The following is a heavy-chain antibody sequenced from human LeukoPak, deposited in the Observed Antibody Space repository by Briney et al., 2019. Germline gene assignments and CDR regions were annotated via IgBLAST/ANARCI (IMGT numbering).Heavy chain of an antibody. CDR3: ARGVEEMATISLDY. V-gene: IGHV4-34*01. CDR2: INHSGST. J-gene: IGHJ4*02. CDR1: GGSFSGYY. Sequence: KPSETLSLTCAVYGGSFSGYYWSWIRQPPGKGLEWIGEINHSGSTNYNPSLKSRVTISVDTSKNQFSLKLSSVTAADTAVYYCARGVEEMATISLDYWGQGTLVTVSS. D-gene: IGHD5-24*01.